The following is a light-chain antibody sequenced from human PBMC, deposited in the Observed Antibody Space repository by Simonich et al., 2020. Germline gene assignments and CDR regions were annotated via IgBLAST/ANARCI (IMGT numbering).Light chain of an antibody. Sequence: DIVMTQSPDSLAVSLGERATINCKSSQSVLYSSNNKNYLAWYQQKPGQPPKLLIYWESTRESGVPDRFSGSWSVTDFTLTISSLQAEDVAVYYCQQYYSTPYTFGQGTKLEIK. V-gene: IGKV4-1*01. J-gene: IGKJ2*01. CDR2: WES. CDR1: QSVLYSSNNKNY. CDR3: QQYYSTPYT.